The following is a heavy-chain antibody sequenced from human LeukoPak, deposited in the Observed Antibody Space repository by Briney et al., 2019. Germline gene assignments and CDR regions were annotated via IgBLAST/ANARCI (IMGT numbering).Heavy chain of an antibody. D-gene: IGHD3-10*01. J-gene: IGHJ3*02. CDR2: MYNSGST. Sequence: SQTLSLTCTVSGGSISSGGYFWSWIRQHPGKGLEWIGYMYNSGSTYYNPSLKSRVTISVDTSKNQFSLKLSSVTAADTAVYYCARDMVRGGPFDIWGQGTMVTVSS. CDR1: GGSISSGGYF. V-gene: IGHV4-30-4*08. CDR3: ARDMVRGGPFDI.